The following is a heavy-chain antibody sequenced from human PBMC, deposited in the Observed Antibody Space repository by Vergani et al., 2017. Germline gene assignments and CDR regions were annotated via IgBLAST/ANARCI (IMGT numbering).Heavy chain of an antibody. D-gene: IGHD6-13*01. J-gene: IGHJ5*02. V-gene: IGHV2-26*01. CDR3: ARMGIAAAAFDP. CDR2: IFSNDEK. CDR1: GGSFSGYYW. Sequence: QWGAGLLKPSETLSLTCAVYGGSFSGYYWSWIRQPPGKALEWLAHIFSNDEKSYSTSLKSRLTISKDTSKSQVVITMTNMDPVDTATYYCARMGIAAAAFDPWGQGTLVTVSS.